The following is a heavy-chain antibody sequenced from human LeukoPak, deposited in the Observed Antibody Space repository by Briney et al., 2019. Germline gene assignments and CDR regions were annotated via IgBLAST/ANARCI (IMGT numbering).Heavy chain of an antibody. V-gene: IGHV4-34*01. CDR3: ARGDRTYGYTY. CDR2: INHSGST. CDR1: GGSFSGYY. J-gene: IGHJ4*02. D-gene: IGHD5-18*01. Sequence: SETLSLTCAVYGGSFSGYYWSWIRQPPGKGLEWLGEINHSGSTNYNPSLKSRVTISVDTSKNQFSLRLSSVTAADTAVYYCARGDRTYGYTYWGQGTLVTVSS.